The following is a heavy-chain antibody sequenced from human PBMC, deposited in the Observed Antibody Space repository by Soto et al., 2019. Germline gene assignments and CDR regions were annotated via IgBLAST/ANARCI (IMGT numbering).Heavy chain of an antibody. Sequence: GGSLRLSCVASGVDFRGSSMNWVRQAPGKGLEWISYISDTGRTIHYADSVKGRFVISRDNSKDSLYLQMNDLRPDDTAVYYCAGFKEGNIRDLRWLDAWGQGTRVTVPS. D-gene: IGHD2-21*01. CDR2: ISDTGRTI. V-gene: IGHV3-11*01. CDR1: GVDFRGSS. CDR3: AGFKEGNIRDLRWLDA. J-gene: IGHJ5*02.